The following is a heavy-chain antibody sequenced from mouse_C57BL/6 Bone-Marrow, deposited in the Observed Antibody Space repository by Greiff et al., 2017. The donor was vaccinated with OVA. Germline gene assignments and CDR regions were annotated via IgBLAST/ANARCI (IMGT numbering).Heavy chain of an antibody. V-gene: IGHV1-64*01. CDR2: IHPNSGNT. CDR1: GYTFTSYW. CDR3: ASGKRIYYYAMDY. Sequence: QVQLQQPGAELVKPGASVKLSCKASGYTFTSYWMHWVKQRPGQGLEWIGMIHPNSGNTNYNEKFKSKATLTVDKSSSTAYMQLSSLTSEDSAVYYCASGKRIYYYAMDYWGQGTSVTVSS. D-gene: IGHD2-1*01. J-gene: IGHJ4*01.